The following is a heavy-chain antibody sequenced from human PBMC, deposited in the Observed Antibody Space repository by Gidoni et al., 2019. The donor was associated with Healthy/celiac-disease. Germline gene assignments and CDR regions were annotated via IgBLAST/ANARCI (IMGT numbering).Heavy chain of an antibody. V-gene: IGHV3-30-3*01. CDR1: GFTFSSYA. CDR2: ISYDGSNK. CDR3: ARVWAKRWGFDY. Sequence: QVPLVESGGGVVQPGRSLRLSCAASGFTFSSYAMHWVRQAPGKGLEWVAVISYDGSNKYYADSVKGRFTISRDNSKNTLYLQMNSLRAEDTAVYYCARVWAKRWGFDYWGQGTLVTVSS. J-gene: IGHJ4*02. D-gene: IGHD1-26*01.